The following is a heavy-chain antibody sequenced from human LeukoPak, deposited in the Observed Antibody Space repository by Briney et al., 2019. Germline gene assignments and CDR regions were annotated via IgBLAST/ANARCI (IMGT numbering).Heavy chain of an antibody. D-gene: IGHD2-2*01. CDR2: INHSGST. CDR3: ARGLSSSSTRYYYYYGMDV. J-gene: IGHJ6*02. Sequence: SETLSLTCAVYGGSFSVYYWSWIRQPPGKGLEWIGEINHSGSTNYNPSLKSRVTISVDTSKNQFSLKLSSVTAADTAVYYCARGLSSSSTRYYYYYGMDVWGQGTTVTVSS. CDR1: GGSFSVYY. V-gene: IGHV4-34*01.